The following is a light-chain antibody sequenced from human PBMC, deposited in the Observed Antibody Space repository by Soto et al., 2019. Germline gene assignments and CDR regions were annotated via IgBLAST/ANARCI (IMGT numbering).Light chain of an antibody. CDR3: QQRSNWPIT. CDR2: GAS. CDR1: QSVSNNY. J-gene: IGKJ5*01. V-gene: IGKV3D-20*02. Sequence: EIGMTKSPATLSLSPGERASLSCRASQSVSNNYLAWYQQKPGQAPRLLIYGASNRATGIPDRFSGSGSGTDFTLTISSLEPEDFAVYYCQQRSNWPITFGQGTRLAI.